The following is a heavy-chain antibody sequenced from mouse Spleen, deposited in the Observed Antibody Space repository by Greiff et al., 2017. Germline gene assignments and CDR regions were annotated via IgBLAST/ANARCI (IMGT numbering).Heavy chain of an antibody. J-gene: IGHJ3*01. CDR1: GYSFTGYY. D-gene: IGHD5-1*01. V-gene: IGHV1-43*01. CDR3: ARREYSGGLFAY. CDR2: INPRTGGT. Sequence: EVQLQQSGPELVKPGASVKISCKASGYSFTGYYMHWVKQSSEKSLEWIGEINPRTGGTSYNQKCKGKATITVDKSSSTAYMQLKSLTSEDSSVYYCARREYSGGLFAYWGQGTLVTVSA.